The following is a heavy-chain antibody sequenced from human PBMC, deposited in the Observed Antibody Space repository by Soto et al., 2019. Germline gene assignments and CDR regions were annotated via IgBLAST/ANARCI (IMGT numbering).Heavy chain of an antibody. D-gene: IGHD2-2*01. CDR2: IYYKGNT. CDR3: ARDSSRVAAALGPSFDY. CDR1: GGSISSGDYY. J-gene: IGHJ4*02. V-gene: IGHV4-30-4*01. Sequence: QVQLQESGPGLVKPSETLSLTCTVSGGSISSGDYYWSWIRQPPGKGLEWIGYIYYKGNTYYNPSLKSRVTISAGTAKNQFSLKLNTMTAGDTAVYYCARDSSRVAAALGPSFDYWGQGTLVTVSS.